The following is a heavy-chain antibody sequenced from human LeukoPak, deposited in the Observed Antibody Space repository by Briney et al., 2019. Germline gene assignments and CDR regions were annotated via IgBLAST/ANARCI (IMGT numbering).Heavy chain of an antibody. CDR1: GGTFSSYA. J-gene: IGHJ5*02. CDR2: INPDSDVT. D-gene: IGHD2-15*01. CDR3: ARSDSYTWFDP. V-gene: IGHV1-2*02. Sequence: ASVKVSCKASGGTFSSYAISWMRQAPGQGLEWMGWINPDSDVTSYAQKFQGRVTMTRDTSISTVYVELSRLRSDDTAVYYCARSDSYTWFDPWGQGTLVTVSS.